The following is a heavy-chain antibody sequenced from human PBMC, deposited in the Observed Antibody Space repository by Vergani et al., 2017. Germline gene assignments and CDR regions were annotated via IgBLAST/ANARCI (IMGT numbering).Heavy chain of an antibody. CDR2: ISYDGSNK. CDR1: GFTFSSYA. V-gene: IGHV3-30*01. Sequence: QVQLVESGGGVVQPGRSLRLSCAASGFTFSSYAMHWVRQAPGKGLEWVAVISYDGSNKYYADSVKGRFTISIYNSKNTLYLQMNRLRAEDTAVYYCARGSYYDFWSGYRPHADYWGQGTLVTVSS. D-gene: IGHD3-3*01. J-gene: IGHJ4*02. CDR3: ARGSYYDFWSGYRPHADY.